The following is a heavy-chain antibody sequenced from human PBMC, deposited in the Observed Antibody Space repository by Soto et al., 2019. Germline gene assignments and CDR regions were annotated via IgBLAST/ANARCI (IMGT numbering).Heavy chain of an antibody. CDR1: GFTVSSNY. J-gene: IGHJ4*02. V-gene: IGHV3-66*01. D-gene: IGHD3-9*01. CDR3: ATHGNDILTGYSL. CDR2: IYSGGST. Sequence: GGSLRLSCAASGFTVSSNYMSWVRQAPGKGLEWVSVIYSGGSTYYADSVKGRFTISRDNSKNTLYLQMNSLRAEDTAVYYCATHGNDILTGYSLWGQGTLFTVSS.